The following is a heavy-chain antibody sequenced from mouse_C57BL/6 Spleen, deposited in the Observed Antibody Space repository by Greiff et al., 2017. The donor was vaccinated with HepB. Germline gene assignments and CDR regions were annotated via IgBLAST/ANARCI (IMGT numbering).Heavy chain of an antibody. CDR2: IYPRSGNT. CDR3: AREVRGYAMDY. Sequence: VKLMESGAELARPGASVKLSCKASGYTFTSYGISWVKQRTGQGLEWIGEIYPRSGNTYYNEKFKGKATLTADKSSSTAYMELRSLTSEDSAVYFCAREVRGYAMDYWGQGTSVTVSS. D-gene: IGHD2-14*01. CDR1: GYTFTSYG. V-gene: IGHV1-81*01. J-gene: IGHJ4*01.